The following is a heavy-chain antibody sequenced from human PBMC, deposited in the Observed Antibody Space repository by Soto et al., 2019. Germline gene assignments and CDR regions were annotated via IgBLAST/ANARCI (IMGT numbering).Heavy chain of an antibody. CDR1: GFNFNNNG. D-gene: IGHD2-15*01. J-gene: IGHJ2*01. Sequence: EVQLLESGGDLVQPGGSLRLSCTASGFNFNNNGMSWVRQAPGKGLEWVSTIASTGTATWYADSVEGRFTISRDNSKNTVFVQMDSLRAEDTAVYYCARDPGYCRDGGCYWFFDLWGRGTLVTVSS. CDR2: IASTGTAT. V-gene: IGHV3-23*01. CDR3: ARDPGYCRDGGCYWFFDL.